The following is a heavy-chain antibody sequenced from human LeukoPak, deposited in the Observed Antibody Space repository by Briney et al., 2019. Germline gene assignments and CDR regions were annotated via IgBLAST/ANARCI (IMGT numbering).Heavy chain of an antibody. D-gene: IGHD2-2*01. V-gene: IGHV1-18*01. Sequence: ASVKVSCKASGYTFTSYGISWVRQAPGQGLEWMGWISAYNGNTNYAQKLQGRVTMTTDTSTSTAYMELRSLRSDDTAVYYCARSRRGATAALAYNWFDPWGQGTLVTVSS. J-gene: IGHJ5*02. CDR2: ISAYNGNT. CDR1: GYTFTSYG. CDR3: ARSRRGATAALAYNWFDP.